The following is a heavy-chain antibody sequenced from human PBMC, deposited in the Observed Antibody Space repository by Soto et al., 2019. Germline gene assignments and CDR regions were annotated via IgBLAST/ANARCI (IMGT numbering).Heavy chain of an antibody. V-gene: IGHV1-46*01. D-gene: IGHD2-21*01. CDR3: ARSLRQGDF. J-gene: IGHJ4*02. CDR2: INPNGGST. CDR1: GYIFIHYY. Sequence: QVQLVQSGAEVKQPGASVKLSCKASGYIFIHYYIHWVRQAPGQGLEWMAIINPNGGSTNYAQKFQGRVTVTSDTSTTTVSMELNSLGSDDTAVDFCARSLRQGDFWGQGTLVTVSS.